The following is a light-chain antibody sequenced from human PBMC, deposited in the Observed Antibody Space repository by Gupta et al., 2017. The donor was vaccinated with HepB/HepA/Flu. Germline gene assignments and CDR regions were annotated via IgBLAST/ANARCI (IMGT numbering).Light chain of an antibody. V-gene: IGLV2-14*01. CDR2: DVT. CDR3: SSYTSSRTVV. CDR1: SSDVGGYNY. J-gene: IGLJ2*01. Sequence: QSALTQPASVSGSSGQSIAISCTGTSSDVGGYNYVSWYQQHPGKAPKVIIYDVTNRPSGVSNRFSGSKSGNTASLTISGLQAEDEADYYCSSYTSSRTVVFGGGTKLTVL.